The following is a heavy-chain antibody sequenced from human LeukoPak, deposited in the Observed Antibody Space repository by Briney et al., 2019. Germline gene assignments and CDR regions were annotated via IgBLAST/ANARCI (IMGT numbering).Heavy chain of an antibody. Sequence: ASVKVSCKASGYTFTGYYMHWVRQAPGQGLEWMGWINPNSGGTNYAQKFQGRVTMTRDTSISTAYMELSRLRSDDTAVYDCAREGRGGVMLELRYYYYYGMDVWGQGTTVTVSS. CDR2: INPNSGGT. CDR3: AREGRGGVMLELRYYYYYGMDV. CDR1: GYTFTGYY. D-gene: IGHD3-16*01. V-gene: IGHV1-2*02. J-gene: IGHJ6*02.